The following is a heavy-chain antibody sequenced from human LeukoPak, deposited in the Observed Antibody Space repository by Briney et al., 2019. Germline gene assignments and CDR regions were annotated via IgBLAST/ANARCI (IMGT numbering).Heavy chain of an antibody. D-gene: IGHD3-22*01. V-gene: IGHV3-30*18. CDR2: ISYDGSNK. CDR3: AKGNINYYDSSGYYPMDGSEYFQH. J-gene: IGHJ1*01. Sequence: GGSLRLSCAASGFTFSSYGMHWVRQAPGKGLEWVAVISYDGSNKYYADSVKGRFTISRDNSKNTLYLQMNSLRAEDTAVYYCAKGNINYYDSSGYYPMDGSEYFQHWGQGTLVTVSS. CDR1: GFTFSSYG.